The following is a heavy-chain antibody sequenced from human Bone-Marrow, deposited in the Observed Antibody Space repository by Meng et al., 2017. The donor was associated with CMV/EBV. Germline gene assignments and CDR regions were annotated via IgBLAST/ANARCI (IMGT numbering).Heavy chain of an antibody. V-gene: IGHV1-46*01. CDR2: INPSGVSR. Sequence: ASVKVSCKASGYTFTSYYMHWVRQAPGQGLEWMGIINPSGVSRSYAQKFQGRVTMTRDTSTSIVYKELSSLRSEDTAVYYCARGGLWFGELLGVGNWFDPWGQGTLVTVSS. D-gene: IGHD3-10*01. J-gene: IGHJ5*02. CDR1: GYTFTSYY. CDR3: ARGGLWFGELLGVGNWFDP.